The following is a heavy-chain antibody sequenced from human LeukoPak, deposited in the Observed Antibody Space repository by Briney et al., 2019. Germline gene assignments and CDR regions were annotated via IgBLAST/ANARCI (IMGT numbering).Heavy chain of an antibody. CDR3: ARAIPGTGY. V-gene: IGHV4-34*01. CDR1: GLSFSGYS. CDR2: ISPSGAT. J-gene: IGHJ4*02. D-gene: IGHD6-13*01. Sequence: PSETLSLTCAVYGLSFSGYSWTWIRQPPGKRLEWIGEISPSGATDYSPSLKSRVTISIDTSKNQFSLNLNSVTAADTAVYYCARAIPGTGYWGQGTLVTVSS.